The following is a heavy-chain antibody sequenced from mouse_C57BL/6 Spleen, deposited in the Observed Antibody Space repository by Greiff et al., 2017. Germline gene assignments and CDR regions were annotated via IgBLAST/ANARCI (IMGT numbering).Heavy chain of an antibody. D-gene: IGHD1-1*01. CDR2: IWWDDDK. CDR3: ARIPHSYGSSYVPFDY. J-gene: IGHJ2*01. Sequence: ESGPGILQPSQTLSLTCSFSGFSLSTFGMGVGWIRQPSGKGLEWLAHIWWDDDKYYNPALKSRLTISKDTYKNQVFLKIASVDTADTATYYCARIPHSYGSSYVPFDYWGQGTTLTVSS. CDR1: GFSLSTFGMG. V-gene: IGHV8-8*01.